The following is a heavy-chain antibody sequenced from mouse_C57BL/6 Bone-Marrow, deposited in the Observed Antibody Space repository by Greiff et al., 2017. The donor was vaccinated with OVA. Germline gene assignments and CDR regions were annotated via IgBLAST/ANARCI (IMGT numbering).Heavy chain of an antibody. CDR2: INPNYGTT. J-gene: IGHJ1*03. D-gene: IGHD1-1*01. Sequence: VQLKESGPELVKPGASVKISKASGYSFTDYNMNWVKQSNGKSLEWIGVINPNYGTTSYNQKFKGKATLTVDQSSSTAYMQLNSLTSEDSAVYYCAFYYGSSYRYFDVWGTGTTVTVSS. CDR1: GYSFTDYN. V-gene: IGHV1-39*01. CDR3: AFYYGSSYRYFDV.